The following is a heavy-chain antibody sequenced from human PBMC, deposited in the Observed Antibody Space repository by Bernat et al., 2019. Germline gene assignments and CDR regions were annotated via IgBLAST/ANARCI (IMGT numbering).Heavy chain of an antibody. CDR3: ASEGIAVAGSFDY. Sequence: QVQLQQWGAGLLKPSETLSLTCAVYGGSFSGYYWSWIRQPPGKGLEWIGEINHSGSTNYNPSLKSRVTISVDTSKNQFSLKLSSVTAADTAVYYCASEGIAVAGSFDYWGQGTLVTVSS. CDR2: INHSGST. V-gene: IGHV4-34*01. CDR1: GGSFSGYY. J-gene: IGHJ4*02. D-gene: IGHD6-19*01.